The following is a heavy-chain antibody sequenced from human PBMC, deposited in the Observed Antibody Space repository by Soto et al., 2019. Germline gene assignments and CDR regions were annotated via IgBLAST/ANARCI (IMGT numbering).Heavy chain of an antibody. D-gene: IGHD6-19*01. Sequence: QGQLVESGGGVVQPGRSLRLSCAASGLTFSSYGMHWVRQAPGKGLEWVAVISYDGSNKYYADSVKVRFTISRDNSKNTLYLQMNSLRAEDTAVYYCAKDFSGWYGSSDYGFWGQGTLVTVSS. CDR2: ISYDGSNK. CDR1: GLTFSSYG. V-gene: IGHV3-30*18. CDR3: AKDFSGWYGSSDYGF. J-gene: IGHJ4*02.